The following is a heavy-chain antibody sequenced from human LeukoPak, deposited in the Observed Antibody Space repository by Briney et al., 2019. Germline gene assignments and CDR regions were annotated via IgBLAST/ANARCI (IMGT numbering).Heavy chain of an antibody. CDR1: GYTFTSYD. CDR2: MNPNSGNT. CDR3: VRGLWFREFYYYYMDV. D-gene: IGHD3-10*01. Sequence: ASVKVSCKASGYTFTSYDINWVRQATGQGLEWMGWMNPNSGNTGYAQKFQGRVTMTRNTSISTAYMELSSLRSEDTAVYYCVRGLWFREFYYYYMDVWYTATTVTVSS. J-gene: IGHJ6*03. V-gene: IGHV1-8*01.